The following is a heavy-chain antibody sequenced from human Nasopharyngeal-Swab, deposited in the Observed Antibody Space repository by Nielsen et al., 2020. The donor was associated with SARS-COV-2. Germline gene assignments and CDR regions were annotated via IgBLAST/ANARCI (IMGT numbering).Heavy chain of an antibody. CDR2: IKSKTDGGTT. V-gene: IGHV3-15*01. CDR3: TTDVYYDFWSGYSPYFDY. CDR1: GFTFSSYG. Sequence: GESLKISCAASGFTFSSYGMHWVRQAPGKGLEWVGRIKSKTDGGTTDYAAPVKGRFTISRDDSKNTLYLQMNSLKTEDTAVYYCTTDVYYDFWSGYSPYFDYWGQGTLVTVSS. D-gene: IGHD3-3*01. J-gene: IGHJ4*02.